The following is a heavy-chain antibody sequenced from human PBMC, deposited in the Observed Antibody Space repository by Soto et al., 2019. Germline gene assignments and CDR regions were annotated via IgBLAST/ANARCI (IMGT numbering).Heavy chain of an antibody. J-gene: IGHJ5*02. V-gene: IGHV3-11*01. CDR3: ARPGDSFSTLSPFDP. CDR2: ISSSGSTI. Sequence: GGSLRLSCAASGFTFSDYYMSWIRQAPGKGLEWVSYISSSGSTIYYADSVKGRFTISRDNAKNSLYLQMNSLRAEDTAVYYCARPGDSFSTLSPFDPWGQGTLVTVSS. D-gene: IGHD6-13*01. CDR1: GFTFSDYY.